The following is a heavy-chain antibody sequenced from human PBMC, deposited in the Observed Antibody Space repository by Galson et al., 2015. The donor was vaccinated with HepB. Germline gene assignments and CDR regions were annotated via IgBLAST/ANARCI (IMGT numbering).Heavy chain of an antibody. D-gene: IGHD6-6*01. J-gene: IGHJ5*02. Sequence: SETLSLTCTVSGGSISSSSYYWGWIRQPPGKGLEWIGSIYYSGSTYYNPSLKSRVTISVDTSKNQFSLKLSSVTAADTAVYYCARVPQLVPGWFDPWGQGTLVTVSS. CDR3: ARVPQLVPGWFDP. CDR2: IYYSGST. V-gene: IGHV4-39*01. CDR1: GGSISSSSYY.